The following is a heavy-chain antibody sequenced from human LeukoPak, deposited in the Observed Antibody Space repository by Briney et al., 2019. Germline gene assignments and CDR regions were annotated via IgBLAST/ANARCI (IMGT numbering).Heavy chain of an antibody. D-gene: IGHD3-10*01. J-gene: IGHJ4*02. Sequence: SETLSLTCTVSGGSISSGDYYWSWIRQPPGKGLEWIGYIYYSGSTYYNPSLKSRVTISVDTSKNQFSLKLGSVTAADTAVYYCAREPYYYGSGSLYYFDYWGQGTLVTVSS. CDR1: GGSISSGDYY. CDR2: IYYSGST. V-gene: IGHV4-30-4*01. CDR3: AREPYYYGSGSLYYFDY.